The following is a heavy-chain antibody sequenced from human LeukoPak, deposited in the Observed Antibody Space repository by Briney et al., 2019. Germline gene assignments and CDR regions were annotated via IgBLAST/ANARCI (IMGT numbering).Heavy chain of an antibody. CDR1: GFTFNNYG. V-gene: IGHV3-30*03. CDR2: VSNDGVHK. D-gene: IGHD4-23*01. J-gene: IGHJ3*02. CDR3: ARPRENSLINAFDI. Sequence: PGGSLRPSCAASGFTFNNYGMHWVRQAPGKGLEWVAVVSNDGVHKYYSDSVKGRFTISRDNSENTLSLQMNSLRAEDTAVYYCARPRENSLINAFDIWGQGTMVTVSS.